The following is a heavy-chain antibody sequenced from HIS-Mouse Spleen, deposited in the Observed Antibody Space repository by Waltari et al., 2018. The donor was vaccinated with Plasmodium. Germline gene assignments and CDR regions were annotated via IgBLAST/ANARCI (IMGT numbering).Heavy chain of an antibody. CDR2: IWYDGSNK. D-gene: IGHD2-8*01. J-gene: IGHJ3*02. CDR3: AKVAQGTRDAFDI. CDR1: GFTFSSSG. V-gene: IGHV3-33*06. Sequence: QVQLVESGGGVVQPGRSLRLSCAASGFTFSSSGMHWVRQAPCKGLEWVAGIWYDGSNKYYADSVKGRFTISRDNSKNTLYLQMNSLRAEDTAVYYCAKVAQGTRDAFDIWGQGTMVTVSS.